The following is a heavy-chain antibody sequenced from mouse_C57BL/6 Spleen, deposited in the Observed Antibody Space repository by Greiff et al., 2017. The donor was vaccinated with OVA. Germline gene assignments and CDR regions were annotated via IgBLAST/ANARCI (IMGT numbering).Heavy chain of an antibody. Sequence: EVQLVESGGGLVKPGGSLKLSCAASGFTFSSYTMSWVRQTPEKRLEWVATISGGGGNTYYPDSVKGRFTISRDNAKNTLYLQMSSLRSEDTALYYCARRGESFAYWGQGTLVTVSA. CDR2: ISGGGGNT. CDR3: ARRGESFAY. CDR1: GFTFSSYT. J-gene: IGHJ3*01. V-gene: IGHV5-9*01.